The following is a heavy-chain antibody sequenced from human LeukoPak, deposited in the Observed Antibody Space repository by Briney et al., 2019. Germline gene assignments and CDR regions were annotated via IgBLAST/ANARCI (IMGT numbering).Heavy chain of an antibody. Sequence: PSETLSLTCTVSGDSISSYSYYWGWIRQPPGKGLECIGNIYYSGSTYYNPSLKSRVTMSVDMSKNQFSLKMTSVTAADTAVYYCVRLEYSSSSSFDSWGQGILVTVSS. D-gene: IGHD6-6*01. V-gene: IGHV4-39*01. CDR1: GDSISSYSYY. J-gene: IGHJ4*02. CDR2: IYYSGST. CDR3: VRLEYSSSSSFDS.